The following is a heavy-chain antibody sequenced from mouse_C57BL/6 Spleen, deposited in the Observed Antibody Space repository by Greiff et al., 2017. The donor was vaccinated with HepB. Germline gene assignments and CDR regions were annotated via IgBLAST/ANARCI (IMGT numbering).Heavy chain of an antibody. CDR1: GYTFTDYY. J-gene: IGHJ2*01. CDR2: INPNNGGT. CDR3: ARRGSLDY. Sequence: EVKLMESGPELVKPGASVKISCKASGYTFTDYYMNWVKQSHGKSLEWIGDINPNNGGTSYNQKFKGKATLTVDKSSSTAYMELRSLTSEDSAVYYCARRGSLDYWGQGTTLTVSS. V-gene: IGHV1-26*01.